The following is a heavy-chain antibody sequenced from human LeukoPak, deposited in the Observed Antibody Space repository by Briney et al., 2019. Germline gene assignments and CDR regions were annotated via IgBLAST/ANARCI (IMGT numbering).Heavy chain of an antibody. D-gene: IGHD3-10*01. Sequence: PSETLSLTCAVDGGSFSGYYWSWIRQPPGKGLEWIGEINHSGSTNYNPSLKSRVAISVDTSKNQFSLKLSSVTAADTAVYYCAKSNGYGLVDIWGQGTMVTVSS. CDR3: AKSNGYGLVDI. CDR1: GGSFSGYY. CDR2: INHSGST. J-gene: IGHJ3*02. V-gene: IGHV4-34*01.